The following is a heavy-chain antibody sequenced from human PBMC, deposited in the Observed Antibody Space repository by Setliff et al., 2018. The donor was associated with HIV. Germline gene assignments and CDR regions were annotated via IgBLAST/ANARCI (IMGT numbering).Heavy chain of an antibody. CDR3: ARLGYYNFWSGYWTDY. D-gene: IGHD3-3*01. CDR2: IYYSGST. J-gene: IGHJ4*01. CDR1: GGSISSGDYY. V-gene: IGHV4-30-4*08. Sequence: SETLSLTCTVSGGSISSGDYYWSWIRQPPGKGLEWIGYIYYSGSTYYNPSLKSRVTISLDMSKNQFSLKLNSVTAADTATYYCARLGYYNFWSGYWTDYWGHGTLVTVSS.